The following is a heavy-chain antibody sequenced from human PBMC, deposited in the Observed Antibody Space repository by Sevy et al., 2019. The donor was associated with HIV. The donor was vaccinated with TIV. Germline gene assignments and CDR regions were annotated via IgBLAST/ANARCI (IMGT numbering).Heavy chain of an antibody. Sequence: GGSLRLSCAASGFTFSDYYMSWIRQAPGKGLEWVSYISSSSSYTNYADSVKGRFTISRDNAKNSLYLQMNSLRAEDTAAYYCARGHDYVWGSYRHFDYWGQGTLVTVSS. CDR2: ISSSSSYT. D-gene: IGHD3-16*02. V-gene: IGHV3-11*06. CDR3: ARGHDYVWGSYRHFDY. CDR1: GFTFSDYY. J-gene: IGHJ4*02.